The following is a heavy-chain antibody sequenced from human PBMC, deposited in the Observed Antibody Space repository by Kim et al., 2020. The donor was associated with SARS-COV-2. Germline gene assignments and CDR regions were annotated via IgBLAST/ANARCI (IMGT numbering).Heavy chain of an antibody. CDR3: ARWNVGMSTFEDY. J-gene: IGHJ4*02. CDR2: VNHSGIT. Sequence: SETLSLTCAVSGGSFSNSYFTWIRQPPGKGLEWIGEVNHSGITSYNASLKSRVTMSLNTSKKQFSLKLTSVTAADTAVYYCARWNVGMSTFEDYWGQGTLVTVSS. V-gene: IGHV4-34*01. CDR1: GGSFSNSY. D-gene: IGHD7-27*01.